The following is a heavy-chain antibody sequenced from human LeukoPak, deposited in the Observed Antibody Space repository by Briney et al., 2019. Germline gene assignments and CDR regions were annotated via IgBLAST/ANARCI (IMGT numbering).Heavy chain of an antibody. Sequence: PSETLSLTCAVYGGSFSGYYWSWIRQPPGKGLEWIGEINHSGSTNYNPSLKRRVTISLDTSKKQFSLRLSSVTAADTAVYYCARASVNYYDSSGYWAFDYWGQGTLDTVSS. D-gene: IGHD3-22*01. CDR1: GGSFSGYY. CDR3: ARASVNYYDSSGYWAFDY. CDR2: INHSGST. J-gene: IGHJ4*02. V-gene: IGHV4-34*01.